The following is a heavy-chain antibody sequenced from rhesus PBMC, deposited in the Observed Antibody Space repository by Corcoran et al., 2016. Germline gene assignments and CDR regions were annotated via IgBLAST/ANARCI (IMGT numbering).Heavy chain of an antibody. CDR2: IYSRSGHT. J-gene: IGHJ4*01. CDR3: VRGQTGTSTFYYFDY. V-gene: IGHV4S7*01. D-gene: IGHD1-26*01. Sequence: QVQLQESGPGLLQPSETLSLTCAVSGGSISGRYGWGWLRSPPGTGLEWIGGIYSRSGHTHYNPSLKSRATISTDTSKDPFSLKLSSVTAADTAVYYCVRGQTGTSTFYYFDYWGQGVLVTVSS. CDR1: GGSISGRYG.